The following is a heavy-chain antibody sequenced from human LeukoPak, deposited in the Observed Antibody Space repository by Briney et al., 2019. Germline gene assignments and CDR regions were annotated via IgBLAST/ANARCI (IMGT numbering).Heavy chain of an antibody. Sequence: ASVKVSCKASGYTFTGYYMHWVRQAPGQGLEWMGWINPNSRGTNYAQKFQGWVTMTRDTSISTAYMELSRLRSDDTAVYYCAIEPGAAAGNPLGAFDIWGQGTMVTVSS. D-gene: IGHD6-13*01. CDR3: AIEPGAAAGNPLGAFDI. J-gene: IGHJ3*02. CDR1: GYTFTGYY. CDR2: INPNSRGT. V-gene: IGHV1-2*04.